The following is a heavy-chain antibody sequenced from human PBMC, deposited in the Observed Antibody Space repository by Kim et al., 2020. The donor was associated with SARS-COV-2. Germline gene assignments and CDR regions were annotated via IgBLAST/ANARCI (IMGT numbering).Heavy chain of an antibody. J-gene: IGHJ4*02. D-gene: IGHD3-22*01. CDR3: ARHVYDSSGYSTFDY. Sequence: PSFQGHVTISADKSISTAYLQWSSLKASDTAMYYCARHVYDSSGYSTFDYWGQGTLVTVSS. V-gene: IGHV5-10-1*01.